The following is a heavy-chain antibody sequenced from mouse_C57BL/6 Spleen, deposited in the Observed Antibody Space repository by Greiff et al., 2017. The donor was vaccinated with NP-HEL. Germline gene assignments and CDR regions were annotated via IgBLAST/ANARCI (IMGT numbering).Heavy chain of an antibody. CDR3: AREGDGYLNAMDY. Sequence: QVQLQQPGAELVKPGASVKLSCKASGYTFTSYWMHWVKQRPGQGLEWIGMIHPNSGSTNYNEKFKSKATLTVDKSSSTAYMQLSSLTSEDSAVYYCAREGDGYLNAMDYWGQGTSVTVSS. V-gene: IGHV1-64*01. CDR2: IHPNSGST. J-gene: IGHJ4*01. D-gene: IGHD2-3*01. CDR1: GYTFTSYW.